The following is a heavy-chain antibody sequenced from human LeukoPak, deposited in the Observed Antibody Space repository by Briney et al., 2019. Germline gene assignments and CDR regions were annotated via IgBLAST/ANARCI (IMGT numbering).Heavy chain of an antibody. Sequence: GESLKISCKGSGYSFTSYWIGWVRQVPGKGLEWMGIIYPGDSDTRYSPSFQGQVTISADKSISTAYLQWSSLKASDTAMYYCARQGSYCSGGSCYSEYYFDYWGQGTLVTVSS. D-gene: IGHD2-15*01. J-gene: IGHJ4*02. CDR3: ARQGSYCSGGSCYSEYYFDY. CDR2: IYPGDSDT. CDR1: GYSFTSYW. V-gene: IGHV5-51*01.